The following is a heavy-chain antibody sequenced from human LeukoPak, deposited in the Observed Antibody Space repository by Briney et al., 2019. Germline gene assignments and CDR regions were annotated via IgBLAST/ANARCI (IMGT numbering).Heavy chain of an antibody. Sequence: SETLSLTCTVSGGSISSYYWSWIRQPPGKGLEWIGYIYHSGSSNYNPSLKSRVTISVDTSKNQFSLKLSSVTAADTAVYYCARGLGESYYYDSSGYALFDYWGQGTLVTVSS. CDR2: IYHSGSS. D-gene: IGHD3-22*01. J-gene: IGHJ4*02. V-gene: IGHV4-59*12. CDR3: ARGLGESYYYDSSGYALFDY. CDR1: GGSISSYY.